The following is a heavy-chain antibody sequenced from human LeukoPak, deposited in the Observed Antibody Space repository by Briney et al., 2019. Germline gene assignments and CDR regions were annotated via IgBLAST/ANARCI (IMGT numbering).Heavy chain of an antibody. CDR2: IYYSGST. Sequence: PSETLSLTCTVSGGSISRSNYYWGWIRQPPGKGLERIGSIYYSGSTYYNPSLKSRVTTSVDTSKNQFSLKLSSVTAADTAVYYCARGAPKHYDFWSGYYDYWGQGTLVTVSS. CDR1: GGSISRSNYY. CDR3: ARGAPKHYDFWSGYYDY. V-gene: IGHV4-39*07. J-gene: IGHJ4*02. D-gene: IGHD3-3*01.